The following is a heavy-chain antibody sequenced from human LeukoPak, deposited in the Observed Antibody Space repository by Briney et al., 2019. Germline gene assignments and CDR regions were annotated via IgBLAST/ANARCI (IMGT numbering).Heavy chain of an antibody. V-gene: IGHV3-30*04. CDR3: ARDSANYYDSSGYWYFDL. J-gene: IGHJ2*01. CDR2: ISYDGSNK. Sequence: PGRSLRLSCAASGFTFSSYAMHWVRQAPGKGLEWVAVISYDGSNKYYADSVKGRFTISRDNSKNTLYLQMNSLRAEDTAVYYCARDSANYYDSSGYWYFDLWGRGTLVTVSS. D-gene: IGHD3-22*01. CDR1: GFTFSSYA.